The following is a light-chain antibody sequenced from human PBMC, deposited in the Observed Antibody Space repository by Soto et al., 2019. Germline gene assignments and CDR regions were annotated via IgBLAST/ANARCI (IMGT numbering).Light chain of an antibody. CDR3: QQRSNWPLT. J-gene: IGKJ4*01. CDR2: GAF. CDR1: QSVSSN. V-gene: IGKV3-11*01. Sequence: EIVMTQSPVTLSVSPGERVTLSCRASQSVSSNLAWYQQKPGQAPSLLIYGAFTRATGIPARFSGSGSGTDFTLTISSLEPEDFAVYYCQQRSNWPLTFGGGTKVDIK.